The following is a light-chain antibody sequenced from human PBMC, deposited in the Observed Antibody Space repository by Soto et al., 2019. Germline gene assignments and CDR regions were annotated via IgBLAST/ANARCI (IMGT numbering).Light chain of an antibody. CDR2: GAS. V-gene: IGKV3-15*01. J-gene: IGKJ1*01. CDR3: QQYNNWSGT. CDR1: QSVSSN. Sequence: IMLSQSPDTLSVSPGERATLSCRASQSVSSNLAWYQQKPGQAPRLLIYGASTRATGIPARFSGSGSGTEFTLTISSLQSEDFAVYYCQQYNNWSGTFGQGTKVDNK.